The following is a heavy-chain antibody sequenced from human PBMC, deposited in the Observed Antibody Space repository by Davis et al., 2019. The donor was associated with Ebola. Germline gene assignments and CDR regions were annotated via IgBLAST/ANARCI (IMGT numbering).Heavy chain of an antibody. Sequence: GESLKISCAASGFTFSSYGMHWVRQAPGKGLEWVAVIWYDGSYKYYADSVKGRFTISRDNSKNTLYLQMNSLRAEDTAVYYCARPSSGGSCYSCYFDYWGQGTLVTVSS. D-gene: IGHD2-15*01. J-gene: IGHJ4*02. CDR3: ARPSSGGSCYSCYFDY. CDR2: IWYDGSYK. V-gene: IGHV3-33*01. CDR1: GFTFSSYG.